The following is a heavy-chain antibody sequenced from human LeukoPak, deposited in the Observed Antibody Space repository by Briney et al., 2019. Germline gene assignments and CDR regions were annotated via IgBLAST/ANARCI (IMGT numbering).Heavy chain of an antibody. CDR3: ARDQDDFWSGYYPRGKNGGGDAFDI. CDR2: INPNSGGT. D-gene: IGHD3-3*01. CDR1: GYTFTGYY. Sequence: ASVKVSCKASGYTFTGYYMHWVRQAPGQGLEWMGWINPNSGGTNYAQKFQGRVTMTRDTSISTAYMELSRLRSDDTAVYYCARDQDDFWSGYYPRGKNGGGDAFDIWGQGTMVTVSS. V-gene: IGHV1-2*02. J-gene: IGHJ3*02.